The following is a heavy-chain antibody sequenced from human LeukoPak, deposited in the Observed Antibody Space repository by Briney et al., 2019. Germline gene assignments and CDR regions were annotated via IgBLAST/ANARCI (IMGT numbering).Heavy chain of an antibody. CDR1: GFTFSSYW. D-gene: IGHD2-21*01. CDR2: ISGSGGST. J-gene: IGHJ4*02. Sequence: GGSLRLSCAASGFTFSSYWMNWARQAPGKGLEWVSVISGSGGSTYYADSVKGRFTISRDNSKNTLYLQMNSLRAEDTAVYYCAKLTVVASIPTGFDYWGQGTLATVSS. V-gene: IGHV3-23*01. CDR3: AKLTVVASIPTGFDY.